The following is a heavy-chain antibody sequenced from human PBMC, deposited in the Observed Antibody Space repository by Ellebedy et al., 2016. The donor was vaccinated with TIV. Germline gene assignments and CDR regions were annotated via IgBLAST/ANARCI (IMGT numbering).Heavy chain of an antibody. Sequence: GESLKISCVASEFTFTSYWMSWVRQAPGKGLEWVAKIKQDGSDKNYVDSVKGRFTISRDNAKKSVYLQMNSLRAEDTAVYYCARGGRLIDFWGQGTLVTVSS. CDR2: IKQDGSDK. V-gene: IGHV3-7*03. J-gene: IGHJ4*02. CDR1: EFTFTSYW. CDR3: ARGGRLIDF.